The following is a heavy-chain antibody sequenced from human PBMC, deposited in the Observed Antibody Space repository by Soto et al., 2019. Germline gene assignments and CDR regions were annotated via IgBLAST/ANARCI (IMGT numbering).Heavy chain of an antibody. CDR3: ATYGFSGSYSSYCFVIDF. V-gene: IGHV1-46*01. CDR2: INPSGGST. J-gene: IGHJ6*02. Sequence: GASVKVSWKASGYTFTSYYMHWVRQAPGQGLEWMGIINPSGGSTNYAQKLQGRVTMTRDTSTSTAYMELSSLRSDDTAVYYCATYGFSGSYSSYCFVIDFWGQGSSDTGSS. CDR1: GYTFTSYY. D-gene: IGHD3-10*01.